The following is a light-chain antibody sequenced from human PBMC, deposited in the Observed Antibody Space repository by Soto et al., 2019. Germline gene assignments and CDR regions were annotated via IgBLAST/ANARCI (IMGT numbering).Light chain of an antibody. V-gene: IGKV3-11*01. CDR2: DSS. Sequence: EILLTQSPANLFLSTGERATLYCRASQSVNNFLAWYQQKPGKAPRPLIYDSSNRATGIPARLSGSGSGTDFTLTIRSLEPEDFAFYYCQLRSDWWTFGQGTKVDIK. CDR1: QSVNNF. CDR3: QLRSDWWT. J-gene: IGKJ1*01.